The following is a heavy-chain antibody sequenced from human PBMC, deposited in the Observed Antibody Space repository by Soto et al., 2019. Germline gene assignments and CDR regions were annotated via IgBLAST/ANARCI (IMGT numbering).Heavy chain of an antibody. J-gene: IGHJ3*02. CDR1: GFTFSSYS. V-gene: IGHV3-48*01. CDR3: ARDDSSGGAFDI. D-gene: IGHD6-19*01. CDR2: ISSSSSTI. Sequence: EVQLVESGGGSVQPGGSLRLSCAASGFTFSSYSMNWVRQAPGKGLEWVSYISSSSSTIYYADTVKCRFTISRDNAKNSLYLQMNSLRAEDTAVYYCARDDSSGGAFDIWGQGTMVTVSS.